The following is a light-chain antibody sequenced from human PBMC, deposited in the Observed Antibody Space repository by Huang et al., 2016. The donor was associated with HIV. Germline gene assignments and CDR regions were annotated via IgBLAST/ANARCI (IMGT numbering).Light chain of an antibody. J-gene: IGKJ1*01. CDR1: QSVSST. Sequence: EIVMTQSPATLSVSPGERATLSCRAGQSVSSTLAWYQQKPGQSPRLLIYNTTTRATGAPARFSGSGSGTEFTLTISSLQSEDFAVYYCQQYNNWPRTFGQGTKVDIK. CDR2: NTT. CDR3: QQYNNWPRT. V-gene: IGKV3-15*01.